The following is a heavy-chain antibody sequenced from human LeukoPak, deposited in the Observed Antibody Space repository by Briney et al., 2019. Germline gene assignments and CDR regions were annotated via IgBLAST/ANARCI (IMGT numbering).Heavy chain of an antibody. CDR2: MSSSGNN. V-gene: IGHV4-4*07. D-gene: IGHD1-26*01. CDR3: TRLLRTMWELPYY. J-gene: IGHJ4*02. Sequence: SETLSLTCSVSGDSISYFYWSWIRQAAGKGLEWIGRMSSSGNNDYNASLKSRVTMSVDTSKNQLSLKVISVTAADTAVYYCTRLLRTMWELPYYWGQGTLVTVSS. CDR1: GDSISYFY.